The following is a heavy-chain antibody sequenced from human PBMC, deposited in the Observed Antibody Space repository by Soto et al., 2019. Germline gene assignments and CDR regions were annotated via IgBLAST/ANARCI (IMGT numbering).Heavy chain of an antibody. CDR1: GFSLSTSGVG. CDR2: IYWDDDK. D-gene: IGHD3-16*01. CDR3: AHRRGSGDRSRGHYAFDI. Sequence: QITLKESGPTLVKPTQTLTLTCTFSGFSLSTSGVGVGWIRQPPGKALEWLALIYWDDDKRYSPSLKSRLTSTKDTSKNQVVLTMTNMDPVDTATYYCAHRRGSGDRSRGHYAFDIWVQGTVVTVSS. J-gene: IGHJ3*02. V-gene: IGHV2-5*02.